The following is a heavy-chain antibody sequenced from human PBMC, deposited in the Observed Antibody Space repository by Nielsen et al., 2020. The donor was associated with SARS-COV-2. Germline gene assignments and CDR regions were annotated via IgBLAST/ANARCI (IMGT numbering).Heavy chain of an antibody. Sequence: SETLSLTCTVSGGSIKTTSYYWSWIRQHPEWGLEWVGYIYHTESTYYNAALESRVTISADMSKNQFSLELTSLTAADTAVYYCARGIRPRHVFDIWGQGTMVTVSS. CDR2: IYHTEST. D-gene: IGHD1-14*01. CDR3: ARGIRPRHVFDI. V-gene: IGHV4-31*03. J-gene: IGHJ3*02. CDR1: GGSIKTTSYY.